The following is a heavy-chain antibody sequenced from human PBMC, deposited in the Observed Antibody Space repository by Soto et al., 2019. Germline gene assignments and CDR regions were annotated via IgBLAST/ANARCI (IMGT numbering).Heavy chain of an antibody. CDR2: IYYSGST. Sequence: SETLSLTCTVSGGSISSYYWSWIRQPPGKGLEWIGYIYYSGSTNYNPSLKSRVTISVDTSKNQFSLKLSSVTAADTAVYYCARTNGGYCSGGSCSYFDYWGQGTLVTVSS. CDR3: ARTNGGYCSGGSCSYFDY. D-gene: IGHD2-15*01. V-gene: IGHV4-59*01. J-gene: IGHJ4*02. CDR1: GGSISSYY.